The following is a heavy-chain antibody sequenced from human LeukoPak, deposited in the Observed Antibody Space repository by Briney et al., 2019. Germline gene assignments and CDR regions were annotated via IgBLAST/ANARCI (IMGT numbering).Heavy chain of an antibody. CDR1: GGSISSGSYY. D-gene: IGHD5-18*01. J-gene: IGHJ6*02. Sequence: PSQTLSLTCTVSGGSISSGSYYWSWIRQPAGKGLEWIGRIYTSGSINYNPSLKSRVTISVDTSKNQFSLKLSSVTAADTAVYYCARENLKPDTAMVTDYYGMDVWGQGTTVTVSS. V-gene: IGHV4-61*02. CDR3: ARENLKPDTAMVTDYYGMDV. CDR2: IYTSGSI.